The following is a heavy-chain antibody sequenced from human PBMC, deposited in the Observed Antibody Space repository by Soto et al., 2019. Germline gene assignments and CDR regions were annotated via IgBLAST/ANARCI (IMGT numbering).Heavy chain of an antibody. J-gene: IGHJ4*02. CDR3: ARVLSDYYDSSGYNYFDY. V-gene: IGHV4-59*01. D-gene: IGHD3-22*01. Sequence: PSETLSLTCAVSGGSISSYYWSWIRQPPGKGLEWIGYIYYSGSTNYNPSLKSRVTISVDTSKNQFSLKLSSVTAADTAVYYCARVLSDYYDSSGYNYFDYWGQGTLVTVSS. CDR1: GGSISSYY. CDR2: IYYSGST.